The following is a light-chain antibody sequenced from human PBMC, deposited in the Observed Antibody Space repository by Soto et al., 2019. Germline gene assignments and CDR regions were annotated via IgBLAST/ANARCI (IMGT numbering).Light chain of an antibody. CDR3: SSDTSSGTHV. J-gene: IGLJ1*01. CDR1: SSDIGGYTY. Sequence: QSALTQPPSASGSPGQSVTISCTGTSSDIGGYTYVSWYQHHPGKAPKLMIYEVSKRPSGVPDRFSGSKSGNTASLTISGLQAEDEADYYCSSDTSSGTHVFGTGTKVTVL. CDR2: EVS. V-gene: IGLV2-8*01.